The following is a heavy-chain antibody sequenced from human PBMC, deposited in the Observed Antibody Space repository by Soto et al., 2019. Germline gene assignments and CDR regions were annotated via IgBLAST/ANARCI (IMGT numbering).Heavy chain of an antibody. D-gene: IGHD3-10*01. J-gene: IGHJ4*02. CDR3: VSWAGSSY. Sequence: GGSLRLSCAASGFTFNTSWMSWVRRAPGKGLEWVAHMNQHGSEKYYVDSVKGRFTISGDDAKNSLYLQMNSLGAEDTAVYYCVSWAGSSYWGQGTLATVSS. V-gene: IGHV3-7*05. CDR2: MNQHGSEK. CDR1: GFTFNTSW.